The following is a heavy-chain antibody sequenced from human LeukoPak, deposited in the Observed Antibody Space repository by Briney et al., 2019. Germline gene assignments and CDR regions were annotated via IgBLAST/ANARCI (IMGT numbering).Heavy chain of an antibody. CDR1: GFSFSNAW. J-gene: IGHJ4*02. CDR2: IRSNSDGGTI. D-gene: IGHD4-11*01. V-gene: IGHV3-15*07. Sequence: GGSLRLSCATSGFSFSNAWMNWVRQAPGKGLEWVGRIRSNSDGGTIDYAASVKDRFTLSRDDSKTTLYLQMDSLKTEDTAVYYCTTGKYSNSPFINYWGQGTLVTVSS. CDR3: TTGKYSNSPFINY.